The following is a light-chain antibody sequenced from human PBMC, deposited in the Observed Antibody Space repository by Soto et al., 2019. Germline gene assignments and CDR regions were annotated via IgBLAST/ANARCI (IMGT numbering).Light chain of an antibody. CDR1: QSVSRGD. J-gene: IGKJ1*01. CDR2: GAS. Sequence: EIVLTQSPGTLSSSPGERATLSCRASQSVSRGDLAWYQQKRGQAPRLLIWGASTRATGIPDRVNGRGSGTEFTLTISSLQPDDFATYYCQHYNSYSEAFGQGTKVDI. V-gene: IGKV3-20*01. CDR3: QHYNSYSEA.